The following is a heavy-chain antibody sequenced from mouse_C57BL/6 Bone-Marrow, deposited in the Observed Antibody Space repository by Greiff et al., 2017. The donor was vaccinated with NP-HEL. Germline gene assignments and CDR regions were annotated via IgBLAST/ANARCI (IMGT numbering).Heavy chain of an antibody. CDR3: AINYSPYGDYAMDY. CDR1: GYTFTSYW. CDR2: IYPGSGST. J-gene: IGHJ4*01. V-gene: IGHV1-55*01. D-gene: IGHD2-12*01. Sequence: QVQLQQPGAELVKPGASVKMSCKASGYTFTSYWITWVKQRPGQGLEWIGDIYPGSGSTNYNEKFKSKATLTVDTSSSTAYMQLSSLTSEDSAVYYCAINYSPYGDYAMDYWGQGTSVTVST.